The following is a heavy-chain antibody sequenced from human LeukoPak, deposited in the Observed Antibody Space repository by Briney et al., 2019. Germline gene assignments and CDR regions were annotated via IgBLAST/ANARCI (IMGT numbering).Heavy chain of an antibody. J-gene: IGHJ4*02. CDR2: INPNSGGT. CDR3: TRGLSIATRPAYYFDY. D-gene: IGHD6-6*01. V-gene: IGHV1-2*02. CDR1: GHTFTDYY. Sequence: GASLKVSCKASGHTFTDYYMHWVRQAPGQGFEWMGWINPNSGGTNYAQKFQGRVTMTRDTSISTAYMELTSLRSDDTAVYYCTRGLSIATRPAYYFDYWGQGTLVTVSS.